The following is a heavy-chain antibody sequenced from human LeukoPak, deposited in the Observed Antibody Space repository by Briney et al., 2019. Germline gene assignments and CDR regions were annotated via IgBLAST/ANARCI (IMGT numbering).Heavy chain of an antibody. CDR2: PIFGRT. D-gene: IGHD6-19*01. V-gene: IGHV1-69*05. J-gene: IGHJ4*02. Sequence: PIFGRTNYAQKFQGRVTITTDESTSTAYMELSSLRSEDTAVYYCATPEQWLVPNALYYFDYWGQGTLVTVSS. CDR3: ATPEQWLVPNALYYFDY.